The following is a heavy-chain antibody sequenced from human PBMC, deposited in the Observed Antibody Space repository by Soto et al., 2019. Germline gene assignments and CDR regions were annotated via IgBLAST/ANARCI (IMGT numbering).Heavy chain of an antibody. J-gene: IGHJ4*02. V-gene: IGHV3-30*18. CDR2: ISYDGSNT. D-gene: IGHD1-26*01. CDR3: AKEGGLSGSYYISSSYYFDY. CDR1: GFTFSSYG. Sequence: QVQLVESGGGVVQPGRSLRLSSAASGFTFSSYGMHWVRPAPGKGLESVTIISYDGSNTYYADSVKGRFTISRDNSKNTLYLQMNSLRAEDTSVYYCAKEGGLSGSYYISSSYYFDYWGQGTLVTVSS.